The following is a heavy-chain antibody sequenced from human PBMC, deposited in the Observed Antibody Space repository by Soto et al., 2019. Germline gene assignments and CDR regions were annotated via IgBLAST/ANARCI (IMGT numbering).Heavy chain of an antibody. CDR3: ARSDYELYSMDV. CDR1: GGSISSSNW. V-gene: IGHV4-4*02. Sequence: QVQLQESGPGLVKPSGTRSLTCAVSGGSISSSNWWSWVSQPTGKGLEWIGEIYHRGSTNYNQSLNSRVTISVDKTKNQFSLKLSSVTAADKAVYYCARSDYELYSMDVWGQGSTVTVS. J-gene: IGHJ6*02. D-gene: IGHD3-16*01. CDR2: IYHRGST.